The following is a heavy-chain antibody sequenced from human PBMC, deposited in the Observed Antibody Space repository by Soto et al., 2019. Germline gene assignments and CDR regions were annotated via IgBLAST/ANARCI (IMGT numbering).Heavy chain of an antibody. CDR1: GFALTNHY. J-gene: IGHJ4*02. CDR2: SRNKPKGYTT. Sequence: EVQLVESGGGLVQPGGSLRLSCAATGFALTNHYMDWVRQAPGQGLDWVGRSRNKPKGYTTDYASSVIGRFPISREDSKHSLYLEMNSLKTDDTAVYYCVRVKHGASFDAWGQGTLVTVSA. CDR3: VRVKHGASFDA. D-gene: IGHD4-17*01. V-gene: IGHV3-72*01.